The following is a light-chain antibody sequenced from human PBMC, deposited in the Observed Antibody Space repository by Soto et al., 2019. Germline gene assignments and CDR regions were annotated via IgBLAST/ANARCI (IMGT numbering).Light chain of an antibody. CDR1: SGHSSYA. CDR2: VNSDGSH. Sequence: QSVLTQSPSASASLGASLKLTCTLASGHSSYAIAWHQQQPEKGPRYLMKVNSDGSHSKGDGIPDRFSGSSSGAERYLSISSLQSEDEADYYCQTWGTGTPYVFGTGTKVTVL. J-gene: IGLJ1*01. V-gene: IGLV4-69*01. CDR3: QTWGTGTPYV.